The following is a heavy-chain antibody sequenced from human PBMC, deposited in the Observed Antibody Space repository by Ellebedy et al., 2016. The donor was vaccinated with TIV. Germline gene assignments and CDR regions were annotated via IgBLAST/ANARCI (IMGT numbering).Heavy chain of an antibody. D-gene: IGHD6-13*01. CDR2: IIPIFGTA. CDR1: GGTFSSYA. CDR3: ARLGYSSSLPIDY. V-gene: IGHV1-69*13. Sequence: SVKVSCXASGGTFSSYAISWVRQAPGQGLEWMGGIIPIFGTANYAQKFQGRVTITADESTSTAYMELSSLRSEDTAVYYCARLGYSSSLPIDYWGQGTLVTVSS. J-gene: IGHJ4*02.